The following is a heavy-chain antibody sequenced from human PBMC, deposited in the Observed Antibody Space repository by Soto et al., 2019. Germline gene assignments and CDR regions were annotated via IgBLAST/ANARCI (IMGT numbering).Heavy chain of an antibody. CDR1: GFTFGTND. D-gene: IGHD1-1*01. CDR3: AKGGYLEQ. J-gene: IGHJ4*02. Sequence: EVQLLESGGGLVQPGGSLRLSCAASGFTFGTNDMTWVRQAPGKGLEWVSAISASAGSTYYADCVKGRFTVSRDNFKNTLLLQMNTLRAEDTAVYYCAKGGYLEQWGQGTLVTVSS. V-gene: IGHV3-23*01. CDR2: ISASAGST.